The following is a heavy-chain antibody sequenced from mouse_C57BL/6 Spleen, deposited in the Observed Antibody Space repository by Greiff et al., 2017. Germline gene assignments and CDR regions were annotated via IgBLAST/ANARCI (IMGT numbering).Heavy chain of an antibody. D-gene: IGHD1-1*02. CDR2: IDPEDGDT. CDR1: GFNFTDYY. Sequence: DVKLQEPGAELVRPGASVKLSCTASGFNFTDYYMHWVKQRPEQGLEWIGRIDPEDGDTEYAPKFQGKATMTADTSSNTAYLQLSGLTSEDTAVYYCTTDGSYVAFEDWGQGTTPTVAS. CDR3: TTDGSYVAFED. J-gene: IGHJ2*01. V-gene: IGHV14-1*01.